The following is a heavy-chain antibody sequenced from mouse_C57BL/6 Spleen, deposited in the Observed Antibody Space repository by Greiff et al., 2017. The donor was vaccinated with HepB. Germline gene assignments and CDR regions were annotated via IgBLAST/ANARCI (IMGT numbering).Heavy chain of an antibody. D-gene: IGHD1-1*01. Sequence: QVQLQQPGTELVKPGASVKLSCKASGYTFTSYWMHWVKQRPGQGLVWIGNINPSNGGTNYNEKFKSKATLTVDKSSSTAYMQLSSLTSEDSAVYYCARSGGFYGPYYFDYWGQGTTLTVSS. CDR2: INPSNGGT. CDR1: GYTFTSYW. CDR3: ARSGGFYGPYYFDY. V-gene: IGHV1-53*01. J-gene: IGHJ2*01.